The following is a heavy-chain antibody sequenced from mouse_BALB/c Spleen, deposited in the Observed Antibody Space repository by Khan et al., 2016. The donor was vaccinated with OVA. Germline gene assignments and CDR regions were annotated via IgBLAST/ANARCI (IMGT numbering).Heavy chain of an antibody. D-gene: IGHD2-12*01. J-gene: IGHJ4*01. Sequence: EVQLQESGPGLVKPSQSLSLTCTVTGYSITSDYAWNWVRQFPGHKLEWMGYITNTGSTSYKSSLKSRISITRDTSENQFFLQLNSVTTEDTATYYCARQWDYNYDYIMDYWGQGTSVTVSS. CDR1: GYSITSDYA. CDR2: ITNTGST. CDR3: ARQWDYNYDYIMDY. V-gene: IGHV3-2*02.